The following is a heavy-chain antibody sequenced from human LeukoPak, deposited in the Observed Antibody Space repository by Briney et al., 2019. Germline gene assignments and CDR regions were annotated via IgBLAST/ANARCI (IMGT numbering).Heavy chain of an antibody. Sequence: GESLKISCKGSGCSFTSYWIGWVRQMPGKGLEWTGIIYPGDSDTRYSPSFQGQVTISADKSISTAYLQWSSLKASDTAMYYCARRMTANYFDYWGQGTLVTVSS. V-gene: IGHV5-51*01. CDR2: IYPGDSDT. CDR3: ARRMTANYFDY. CDR1: GCSFTSYW. D-gene: IGHD5-18*01. J-gene: IGHJ4*02.